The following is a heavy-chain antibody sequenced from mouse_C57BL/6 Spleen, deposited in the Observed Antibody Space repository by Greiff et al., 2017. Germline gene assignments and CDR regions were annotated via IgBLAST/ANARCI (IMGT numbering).Heavy chain of an antibody. J-gene: IGHJ2*01. D-gene: IGHD4-1*01. V-gene: IGHV1-15*01. CDR1: GYTFTDYG. CDR3: SANWEGY. Sequence: VQLQQSGAELVRPGASVTLSCKASGYTFTDYGMHWVKQTPGHGLEWIGAIDPEAGGTAYNQKFKGKAILTAAKSSSTAYMGLRSLTSEDSSVYYCSANWEGYWGQGTTLTVSS. CDR2: IDPEAGGT.